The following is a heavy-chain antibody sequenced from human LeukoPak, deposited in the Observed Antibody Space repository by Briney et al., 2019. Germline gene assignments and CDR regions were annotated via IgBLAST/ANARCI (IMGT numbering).Heavy chain of an antibody. CDR1: GFTFSSYA. Sequence: GGSLRLSCAASGFTFSSYAMSWVRQAPGKGLEWVSAISGSGGSTYYADSVEGRFTISRDNSKNTLYLQMNSLRAEDTAVYYCAKDRPPIAAAGTDAFDIWGQGTMVTVSS. D-gene: IGHD6-13*01. CDR3: AKDRPPIAAAGTDAFDI. CDR2: ISGSGGST. J-gene: IGHJ3*02. V-gene: IGHV3-23*01.